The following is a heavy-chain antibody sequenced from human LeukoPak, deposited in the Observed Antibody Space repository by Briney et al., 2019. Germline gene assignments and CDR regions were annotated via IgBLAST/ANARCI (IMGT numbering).Heavy chain of an antibody. D-gene: IGHD2-2*01. J-gene: IGHJ4*02. V-gene: IGHV3-11*01. Sequence: GGSLRLSCAASGFTFSDYYVSWIRQAPGKGLEWLSYMGSSDSTRYYADSVKGRFTISRDNAENSLYLQINSLRAEDTAVYYCAKVVPAAINYFDYWGQGTLVTVSS. CDR3: AKVVPAAINYFDY. CDR2: MGSSDSTR. CDR1: GFTFSDYY.